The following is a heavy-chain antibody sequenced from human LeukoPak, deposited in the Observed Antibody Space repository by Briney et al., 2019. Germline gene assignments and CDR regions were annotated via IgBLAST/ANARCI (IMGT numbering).Heavy chain of an antibody. D-gene: IGHD6-19*01. CDR1: GGSISSYY. Sequence: SETLSLTCTVSGGSISSYYWSWIRQPPGKGLEWIGRIYTSGSTNYNPSLKSRVTMSVDTSKNQFSLKLSSVTAADAAVYYCARDIAYSSGWQCFDYWGQGTLVTVSS. CDR2: IYTSGST. J-gene: IGHJ4*02. V-gene: IGHV4-4*07. CDR3: ARDIAYSSGWQCFDY.